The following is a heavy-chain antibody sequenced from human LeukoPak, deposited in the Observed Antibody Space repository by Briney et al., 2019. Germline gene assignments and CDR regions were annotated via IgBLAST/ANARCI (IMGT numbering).Heavy chain of an antibody. J-gene: IGHJ5*02. V-gene: IGHV3-48*04. CDR2: ISSSGRTK. Sequence: PGGSLRLSCAASGFTFSSYWMHWVRQAPGKGLEWVSYISSSGRTKFYADSVKGRFTISRDNAKNSLYLQMNSLRAEDTAVYYCAPTEDPWCQGTLVTVSS. CDR3: APTEDP. CDR1: GFTFSSYW.